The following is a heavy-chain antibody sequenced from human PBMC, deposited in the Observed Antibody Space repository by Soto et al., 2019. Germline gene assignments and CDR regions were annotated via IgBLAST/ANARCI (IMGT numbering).Heavy chain of an antibody. D-gene: IGHD1-26*01. Sequence: QVQLVESGGGVVQPGRSLRLSCAASGFTFSSYGMHWVRQAPGKGLEWVAVISYDGSNKYYADSVKGRFTTSRDNSKNTMKRNMNRLRAEATAVDYDAKSSYVGEDWGQGTFVTVAS. CDR3: AKSSYVGED. CDR2: ISYDGSNK. CDR1: GFTFSSYG. J-gene: IGHJ4*02. V-gene: IGHV3-30*18.